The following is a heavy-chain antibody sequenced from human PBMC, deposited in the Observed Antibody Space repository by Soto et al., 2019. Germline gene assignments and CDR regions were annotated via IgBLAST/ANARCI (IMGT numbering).Heavy chain of an antibody. CDR2: INHSGSN. CDR1: GGSFSTYY. J-gene: IGHJ3*02. D-gene: IGHD3-9*01. Sequence: SETLSLTCVVSGGSFSTYYYNWIRQSPGKGLEWIGEINHSGSNNYSPSLKSRVTMSLDTSKNQLSLKLTSVTAADTAVYYCARGGSNDWQVAFDIWGQGTMVTVS. CDR3: ARGGSNDWQVAFDI. V-gene: IGHV4-34*01.